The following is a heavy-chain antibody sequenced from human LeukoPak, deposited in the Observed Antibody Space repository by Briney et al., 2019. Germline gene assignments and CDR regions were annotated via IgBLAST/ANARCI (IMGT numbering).Heavy chain of an antibody. CDR3: ARQEYCSGGSCYEVVGFNDY. CDR2: IYPADSDI. J-gene: IGHJ4*02. D-gene: IGHD2-15*01. CDR1: GYTINNYW. Sequence: GESLKISCKGSGYTINNYWIGGVRQMPGKGLEWMGIIYPADSDIRYSPSFQGQVTISADKSISTAYLQWSSLKASDTAMYYCARQEYCSGGSCYEVVGFNDYWGQGTLVTVSS. V-gene: IGHV5-51*01.